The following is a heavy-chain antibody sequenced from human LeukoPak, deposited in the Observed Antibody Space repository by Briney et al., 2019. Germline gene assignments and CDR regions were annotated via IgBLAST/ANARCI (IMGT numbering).Heavy chain of an antibody. Sequence: PGGSLRLSCEASGFTFSSSAMSWVRQVPGKGLEWVSGISASGGSTSYADSVKGRFTISRDSSKNTLYLQMNSLRAEDTAVYYCVKGGGNVRRYFEYWGQGTLVTVSS. CDR3: VKGGGNVRRYFEY. D-gene: IGHD4-23*01. CDR2: ISASGGST. V-gene: IGHV3-23*01. J-gene: IGHJ4*02. CDR1: GFTFSSSA.